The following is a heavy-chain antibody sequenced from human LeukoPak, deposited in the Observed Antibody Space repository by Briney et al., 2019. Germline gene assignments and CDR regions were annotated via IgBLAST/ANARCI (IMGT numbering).Heavy chain of an antibody. CDR1: GFTFSSYG. CDR3: ARDLYGFSGYFDS. CDR2: IPYDVSNK. V-gene: IGHV3-30*19. J-gene: IGHJ4*02. D-gene: IGHD3-22*01. Sequence: PGGSLRLSCAASGFTFSSYGIHWVRQAPGKGLDWVTFIPYDVSNKYYADSVKGRFTISRDNSKNTLYLQMNRVRPEDTAVYYCARDLYGFSGYFDSWGQGTLVSVSS.